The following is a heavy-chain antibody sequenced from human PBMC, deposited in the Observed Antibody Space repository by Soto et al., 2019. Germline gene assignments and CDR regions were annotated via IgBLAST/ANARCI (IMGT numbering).Heavy chain of an antibody. CDR2: ISWNSGSI. CDR3: AKGRSYYYYYGVDV. J-gene: IGHJ6*02. V-gene: IGHV3-9*01. CDR1: GFMFDDYA. Sequence: AGGSLRLSCAASGFMFDDYAMHWVRQAPGKGLEWVSGISWNSGSIGYADSVKGRFTISRDNAKNSLYLQMNSLRAEDTALYYCAKGRSYYYYYGVDVWGQGTTVTVSS.